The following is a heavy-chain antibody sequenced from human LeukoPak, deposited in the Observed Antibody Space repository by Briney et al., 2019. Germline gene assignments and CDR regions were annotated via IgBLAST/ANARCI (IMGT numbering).Heavy chain of an antibody. CDR3: ARAAVVVPAAKRRPGKYYFDY. D-gene: IGHD2-2*01. CDR2: IYYSGST. V-gene: IGHV4-39*01. Sequence: SETLSLTCTVSGGSISSSSYYWGWIRQPPGKGLEWIGSIYYSGSTYYNPSLKSRVTISVDTSKNQFSLKLSSVTAADTAVYYCARAAVVVPAAKRRPGKYYFDYWGQGTLVTVSS. CDR1: GGSISSSSYY. J-gene: IGHJ4*02.